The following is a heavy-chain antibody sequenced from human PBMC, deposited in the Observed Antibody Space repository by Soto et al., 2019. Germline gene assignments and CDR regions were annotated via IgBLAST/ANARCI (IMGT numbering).Heavy chain of an antibody. V-gene: IGHV5-10-1*01. J-gene: IGHJ6*02. Sequence: PGESLKISCKGSGYSFTSYWISWVRQMPGKGLEWMGRIDPSDSYTNYSPSFQGHVTISADKSISTAYLQWSSLKASDTAMYYCARGGAHYYYYGMDVWGQGXTVTVSS. CDR1: GYSFTSYW. D-gene: IGHD1-26*01. CDR3: ARGGAHYYYYGMDV. CDR2: IDPSDSYT.